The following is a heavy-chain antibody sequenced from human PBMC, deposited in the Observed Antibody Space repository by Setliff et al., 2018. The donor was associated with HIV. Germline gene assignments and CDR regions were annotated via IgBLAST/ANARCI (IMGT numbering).Heavy chain of an antibody. J-gene: IGHJ6*02. CDR1: GFSFSSYW. Sequence: GGSLRLSCEASGFSFSSYWMSWVRQAPGKGLEWVANIKQDGSEKHYMDSVKGRFTISRDNANNSLFLQMDSLRADDTAVYYRARDGEEYVNGWYWWADYYYYGMDVWGQGTTVTVSS. CDR3: ARDGEEYVNGWYWWADYYYYGMDV. V-gene: IGHV3-7*01. D-gene: IGHD2-8*02. CDR2: IKQDGSEK.